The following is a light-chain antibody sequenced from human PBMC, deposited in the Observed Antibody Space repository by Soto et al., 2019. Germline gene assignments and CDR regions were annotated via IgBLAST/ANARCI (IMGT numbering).Light chain of an antibody. V-gene: IGKV4-1*01. J-gene: IGKJ3*01. Sequence: DIVMTQSPDSLAVSLGERATINCKSSQSVLSSSDNKNYLAWYQQKPGQPPKLLIYLASTRESGVPYRFSGSWSGTDFTLTISSLQAEDVAVYYCQHYYGSPSFGPGTKVDIK. CDR2: LAS. CDR3: QHYYGSPS. CDR1: QSVLSSSDNKNY.